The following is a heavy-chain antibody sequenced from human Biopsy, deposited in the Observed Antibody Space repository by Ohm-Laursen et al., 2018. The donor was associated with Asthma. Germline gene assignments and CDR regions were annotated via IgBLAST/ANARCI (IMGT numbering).Heavy chain of an antibody. CDR2: IHYSGST. Sequence: SETLSFTCTVSGVSIKSYYWTWIRQPPGKGLEGIGNIHYSGSTYSNPSLKSRVTISVDTSKKQISLRLSSVNAADSAVYYCAGFCSGGNCPDHWGQGTLVTVSS. V-gene: IGHV4-59*01. CDR1: GVSIKSYY. CDR3: AGFCSGGNCPDH. J-gene: IGHJ4*02. D-gene: IGHD2-15*01.